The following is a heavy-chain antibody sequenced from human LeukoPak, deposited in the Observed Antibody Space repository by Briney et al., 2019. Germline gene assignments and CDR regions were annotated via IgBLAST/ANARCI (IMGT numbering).Heavy chain of an antibody. Sequence: GGSLRLSCIASGFTLSTSWMSWVRQAPGKGLEWVANINQDSSEKLYVDSVKGRFTISRDNAKNSLYLQMNSLRAEDTAVYYCAELGITMIGGVWGKGTTVTVPS. CDR2: INQDSSEK. CDR3: AELGITMIGGV. V-gene: IGHV3-7*01. CDR1: GFTLSTSW. D-gene: IGHD3-10*02. J-gene: IGHJ6*04.